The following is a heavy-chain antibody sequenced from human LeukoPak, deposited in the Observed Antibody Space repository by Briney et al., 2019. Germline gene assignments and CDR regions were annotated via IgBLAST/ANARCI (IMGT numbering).Heavy chain of an antibody. CDR1: GYTFTKYG. J-gene: IGHJ4*02. V-gene: IGHV1-18*01. CDR2: ISAYDVNT. D-gene: IGHD3-22*01. CDR3: VRARGDRSGYYRY. Sequence: ASVKVSCKTSGYTFTKYGISWVRQAPGQGPEWMGWISAYDVNTNYPQKLQVRLTLTKDTSTDTAHMELRSLRCDDTAVYYCVRARGDRSGYYRYWGQGTLVTVSS.